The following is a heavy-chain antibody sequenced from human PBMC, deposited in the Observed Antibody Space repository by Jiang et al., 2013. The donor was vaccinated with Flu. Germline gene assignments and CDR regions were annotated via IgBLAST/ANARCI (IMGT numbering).Heavy chain of an antibody. CDR2: IEQDGSEK. D-gene: IGHD6-13*01. Sequence: VQLLESGGGLVQPGGSLRLSCAASGFTFSGYWMSWVRQAPGKGLEWVANIEQDGSEKCYVDSVKGRFTISRDNAKNSLYLQMNSLRAEDTAVYYCAREKSNSWSRGAFDYWGQGTLVTVSS. CDR3: AREKSNSWSRGAFDY. V-gene: IGHV3-7*01. J-gene: IGHJ4*02. CDR1: GFTFSGYW.